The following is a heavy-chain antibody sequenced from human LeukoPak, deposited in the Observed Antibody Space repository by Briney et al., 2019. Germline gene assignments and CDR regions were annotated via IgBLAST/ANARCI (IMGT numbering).Heavy chain of an antibody. D-gene: IGHD6-13*01. CDR2: IYFSGSR. J-gene: IGHJ4*02. CDR3: ASSRRGYTSGWFFDY. V-gene: IGHV4-30-4*02. Sequence: NTSETLSLTCSVSGASIRSGDHHWSWLRQSPGKGLEWIGYIYFSGSRSSNPSLRSRLTISVDTSKNQFSLKLTSVTTADTAIYYCASSRRGYTSGWFFDYWGQGALVTVSS. CDR1: GASIRSGDHH.